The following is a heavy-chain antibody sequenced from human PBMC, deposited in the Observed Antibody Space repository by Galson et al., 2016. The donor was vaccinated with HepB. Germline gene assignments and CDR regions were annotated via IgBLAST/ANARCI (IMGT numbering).Heavy chain of an antibody. D-gene: IGHD2-21*01. J-gene: IGHJ4*02. V-gene: IGHV2-5*01. CDR3: AHRPGPYIVSRYFDN. CDR1: GFSLSSSGVG. Sequence: PALVKPTQTLTLTCSFSGFSLSSSGVGVGWIRQPPGKALEWLALIYWNDDKRYSPSLKTRLTITKDTSKNQDVLLMTNMDPVDTATYYCAHRPGPYIVSRYFDNWGRGTLVTVSS. CDR2: IYWNDDK.